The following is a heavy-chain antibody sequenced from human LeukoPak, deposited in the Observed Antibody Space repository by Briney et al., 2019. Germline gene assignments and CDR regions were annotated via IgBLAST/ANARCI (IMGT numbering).Heavy chain of an antibody. J-gene: IGHJ6*03. CDR2: VYHTGSP. D-gene: IGHD1-1*01. CDR1: DDSFTMYY. V-gene: IGHV4-59*01. CDR3: ARGRVSSSTWYRNYYHYFYMDV. Sequence: SETLSLTCSVSDDSFTMYYWTWIRQPPGKGLEWIGYVYHTGSPNFNPSLNRRVSISIDTTKNLFSLTLTSVTAADAAVYFCARGRVSSSTWYRNYYHYFYMDVWGKGTTVTVSS.